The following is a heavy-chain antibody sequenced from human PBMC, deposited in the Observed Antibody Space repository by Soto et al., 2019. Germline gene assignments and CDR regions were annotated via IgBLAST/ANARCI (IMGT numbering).Heavy chain of an antibody. D-gene: IGHD3-16*02. Sequence: EVQLVESGGGSVQPGGSLRLSCATSGFTLRNYWMVWVRQAPGKGLEWVANIKEDGGGKYFGDSVRGRFTVPRDNAKNSLYLQMNNLRAEDTAVYYCARDGYGYNSLDNWGQGTLVTVSS. CDR3: ARDGYGYNSLDN. CDR1: GFTLRNYW. J-gene: IGHJ4*02. CDR2: IKEDGGGK. V-gene: IGHV3-7*01.